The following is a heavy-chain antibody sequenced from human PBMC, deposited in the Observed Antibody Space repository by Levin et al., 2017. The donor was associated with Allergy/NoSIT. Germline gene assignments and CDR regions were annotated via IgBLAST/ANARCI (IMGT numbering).Heavy chain of an antibody. V-gene: IGHV1-69*06. CDR3: ARTRGGSTPAPFDY. CDR1: GGTFSSYA. Sequence: SVKVSCKASGGTFSSYAISWVRQAPGQGLEWMGGIIPIFGTANYAQKFQGRVTITADKSTSTAYMELSSLRSEDTAVYYCARTRGGSTPAPFDYWGQGTLVTVSS. J-gene: IGHJ4*02. D-gene: IGHD2-15*01. CDR2: IIPIFGTA.